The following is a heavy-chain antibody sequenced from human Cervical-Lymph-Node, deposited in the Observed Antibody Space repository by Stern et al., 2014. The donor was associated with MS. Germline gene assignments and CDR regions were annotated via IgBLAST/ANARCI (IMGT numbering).Heavy chain of an antibody. CDR1: GYTFTGSY. CDR2: INHTSGAP. D-gene: IGHD6-13*01. CDR3: AGGGRRYSSSLDH. Sequence: VQLVQSGAEVKNPGASVKVSCKTSGYTFTGSYMHWVRQAPGQGLEWVAWINHTSGAPYYGQKFQDRVTIARVTSNSTGYTELRGLKSYDTSVCYCAGGGRRYSSSLDHWGQGTLVTVSA. V-gene: IGHV1-2*02. J-gene: IGHJ4*02.